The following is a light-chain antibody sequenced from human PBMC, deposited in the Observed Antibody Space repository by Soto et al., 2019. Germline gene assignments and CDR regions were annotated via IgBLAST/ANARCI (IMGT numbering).Light chain of an antibody. CDR3: MQLTPFPWT. CDR2: KIS. J-gene: IGKJ1*01. CDR1: HSLVHSNGDTY. V-gene: IGKV2-24*01. Sequence: DVVMTQTPLPSPVTLGQPASISCRSSHSLVHSNGDTYLTWYQQRPGQPPRLLIYKISKRFSGVPDRFSGSGPGTDFTLKISRVEADDVGFYYCMQLTPFPWTFGHGTRV.